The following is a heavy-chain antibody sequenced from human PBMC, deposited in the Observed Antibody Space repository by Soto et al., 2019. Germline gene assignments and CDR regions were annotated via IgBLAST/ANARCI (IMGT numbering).Heavy chain of an antibody. J-gene: IGHJ4*02. CDR2: IRNKVNNYAT. Sequence: GGSLRLSCAASGFIFTDSAIHWIRQASGKGPEWVGRIRNKVNNYATLYAASVKGRFTISRDDSTNTAYLQMNSLKTEDTAVYYCTRRRDWTAMDPLDYWGQGTQVTVSS. V-gene: IGHV3-73*01. CDR3: TRRRDWTAMDPLDY. CDR1: GFIFTDSA. D-gene: IGHD5-18*01.